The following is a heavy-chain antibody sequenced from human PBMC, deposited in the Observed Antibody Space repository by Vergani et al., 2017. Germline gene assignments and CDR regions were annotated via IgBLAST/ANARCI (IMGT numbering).Heavy chain of an antibody. CDR3: ARQGYCSSTSCYGYYYYYGMDV. D-gene: IGHD2-2*01. CDR2: IIPIFGIA. CDR1: GGTFSSYA. Sequence: QVQLVQSGAEVKKPGSSVKVSCKASGGTFSSYAISWVRQAPGQGLEWMGGIIPIFGIANYAQKFQGRVTITADKSTSTAYMELSSLRSEDTAVYYCARQGYCSSTSCYGYYYYYGMDVWGQGTTVTVSS. V-gene: IGHV1-69*17. J-gene: IGHJ6*02.